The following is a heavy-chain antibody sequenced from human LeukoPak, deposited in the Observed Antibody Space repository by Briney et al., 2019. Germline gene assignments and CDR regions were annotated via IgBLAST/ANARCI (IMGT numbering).Heavy chain of an antibody. D-gene: IGHD2-15*01. J-gene: IGHJ3*02. CDR3: ARDKPVVVAATQYPDAFDI. V-gene: IGHV1-46*01. Sequence: GASVKVSCKASGYTFTTYYIHWVRQAPGQGLEWMGMINPSGGSTTYAQKFQGRVTMTRDMSTSTVYMELSSLRSEDTAVYYCARDKPVVVAATQYPDAFDIWGQGTMVTVSS. CDR2: INPSGGST. CDR1: GYTFTTYY.